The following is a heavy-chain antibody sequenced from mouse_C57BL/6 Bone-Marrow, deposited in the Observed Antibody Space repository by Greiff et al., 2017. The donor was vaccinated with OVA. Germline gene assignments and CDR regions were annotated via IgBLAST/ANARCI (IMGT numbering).Heavy chain of an antibody. CDR2: ISSGGSYT. CDR1: GFTFSSYG. CDR3: ARHASSPYWYFDV. J-gene: IGHJ1*03. V-gene: IGHV5-6*01. Sequence: EVQGVEPGGDLVKPGGSLKLSCAASGFTFSSYGMSWVRQTPDKRLEWVATISSGGSYTYYPDSVKGRFTISRDNAKNTLYLQMSSLKSEDTAMYYCARHASSPYWYFDVWGTGTTVTVSS. D-gene: IGHD1-1*01.